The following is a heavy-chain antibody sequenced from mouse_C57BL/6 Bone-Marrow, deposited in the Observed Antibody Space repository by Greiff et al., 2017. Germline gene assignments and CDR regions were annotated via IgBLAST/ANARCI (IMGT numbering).Heavy chain of an antibody. J-gene: IGHJ3*01. CDR3: SEDSAVYYCATYDYGGFAY. Sequence: QVHVKQSGPELARPWASVKISCQAFYTFSRRVHFAIRDTNYWMQWVKQRPGQGLEWIGAFYPGYGDTSYNQKIKGKATFTADKSSRTAYMQLRSLTSEDSAVYYCATYDYGGFAYWGQGTLVTVSA. V-gene: IGHV1-87*01. D-gene: IGHD2-4*01. CDR2: GQGLEWIG. CDR1: YTFSRRVH.